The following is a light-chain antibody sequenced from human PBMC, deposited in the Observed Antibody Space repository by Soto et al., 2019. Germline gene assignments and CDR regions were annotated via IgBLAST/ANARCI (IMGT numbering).Light chain of an antibody. CDR1: QSVSSSY. J-gene: IGKJ3*01. CDR3: QQYGSSPFT. CDR2: AAS. Sequence: ENVLTQSPGTLSLSPGERVTLSCRASQSVSSSYLAWDQQKPGQAPRLLIYAASTRATGIPDRFSGSGSGTDFTLTISRLETEDFAVYYCQQYGSSPFTFGPGTKVDIK. V-gene: IGKV3-20*01.